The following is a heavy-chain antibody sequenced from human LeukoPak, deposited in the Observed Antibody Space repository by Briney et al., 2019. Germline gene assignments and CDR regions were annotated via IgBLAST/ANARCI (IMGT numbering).Heavy chain of an antibody. D-gene: IGHD3-10*01. Sequence: PSETLSLTCTVSGGSISSSSYYWGWIRQPPGKGLEWIGSIYYSGSTYYTPSLKSRVTISVDTSKNQFSLKLNSMTAADTAVYYCASDSNYYGSGSYYGGHAFDIWGQGTMVTVSS. J-gene: IGHJ3*02. CDR1: GGSISSSSYY. V-gene: IGHV4-39*07. CDR3: ASDSNYYGSGSYYGGHAFDI. CDR2: IYYSGST.